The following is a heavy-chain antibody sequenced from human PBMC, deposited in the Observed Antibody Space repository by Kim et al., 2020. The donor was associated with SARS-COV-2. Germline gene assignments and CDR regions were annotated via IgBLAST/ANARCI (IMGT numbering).Heavy chain of an antibody. V-gene: IGHV1-18*01. CDR3: ARESATGPYYFDY. Sequence: ASVKVSCKASGYTFTHFGVCWVRQAPGQGLQWMGWISTDKSNTRYAQIVQGRVTMTIDTSTSTAYMELRNLRSDDTAVYYCARESATGPYYFDYWGQGTL. D-gene: IGHD1-26*01. CDR2: ISTDKSNT. J-gene: IGHJ4*02. CDR1: GYTFTHFG.